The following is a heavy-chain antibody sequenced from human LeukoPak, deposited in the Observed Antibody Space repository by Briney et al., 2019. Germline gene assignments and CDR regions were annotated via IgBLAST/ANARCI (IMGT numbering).Heavy chain of an antibody. CDR3: AKVDWLHYYGMDV. J-gene: IGHJ6*02. V-gene: IGHV3-30*18. CDR2: ISYDGSNE. CDR1: GFTFNIYG. D-gene: IGHD3-9*01. Sequence: GGSLRLSCAASGFTFNIYGMHWVRQAPGKGLEWVAFISYDGSNEYYADSVKGRFTISRDNSKNTLYLQMNSLRSEDTAVYYCAKVDWLHYYGMDVWGQGTTVTVSS.